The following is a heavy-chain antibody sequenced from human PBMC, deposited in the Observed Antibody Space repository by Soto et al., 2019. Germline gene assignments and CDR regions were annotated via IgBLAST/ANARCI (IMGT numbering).Heavy chain of an antibody. CDR1: GDSISIYY. CDR3: AKQVGGGSADLDY. CDR2: LYYGGST. J-gene: IGHJ4*02. Sequence: SETLSLTCTVPGDSISIYYGTWIRQPAGEGLWWFVYLYYGGSTNYTHSLKGRFTISVDTSKNQFSLKLSSVRAEDTAVYYCAKQVGGGSADLDYWGQGTLVTVSS. V-gene: IGHV4-59*13. D-gene: IGHD3-16*01.